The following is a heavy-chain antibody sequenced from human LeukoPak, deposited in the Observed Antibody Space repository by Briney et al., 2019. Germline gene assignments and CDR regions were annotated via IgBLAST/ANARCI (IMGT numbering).Heavy chain of an antibody. CDR3: TRTNVASPGTD. J-gene: IGHJ4*02. Sequence: PGGSLRLSCAASGFTFSTYWMTWVRQAPGKGLEWVANIKPDGTETYYVDSLRGRFTISRDNAKNSLFLQINSLRAEDTAMYYCTRTNVASPGTDWGLETLVTVSS. CDR1: GFTFSTYW. V-gene: IGHV3-7*01. D-gene: IGHD6-13*01. CDR2: IKPDGTET.